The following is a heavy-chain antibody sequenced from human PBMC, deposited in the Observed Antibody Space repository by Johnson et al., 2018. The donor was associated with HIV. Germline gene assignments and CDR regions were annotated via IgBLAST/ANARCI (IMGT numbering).Heavy chain of an antibody. CDR2: IGTAGDT. D-gene: IGHD1-20*01. CDR1: GFTFSTYD. V-gene: IGHV3-13*01. J-gene: IGHJ3*02. Sequence: MQLVESGGGLVQPGGSLRLSCAASGFTFSTYDMYWVRQATGKGLEWVSTIGTAGDTYYAGSVKGRFTISRENANNSLYLQMNSLRAGDTAVYYCARDNWNDADGAFDIWGQGTMVTVSS. CDR3: ARDNWNDADGAFDI.